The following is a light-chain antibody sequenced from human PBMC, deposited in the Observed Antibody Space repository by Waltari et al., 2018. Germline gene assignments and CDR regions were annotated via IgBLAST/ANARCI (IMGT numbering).Light chain of an antibody. V-gene: IGKV2-28*01. CDR3: MQSLQNSVT. J-gene: IGKJ5*01. CDR1: HSLQHKNRCNY. Sequence: DIAVTQYQVSVSVPPGEPASIPCSSSHSLQHKNRCNYLYWYLQKPGLSPQLLIYFASYRPSGDADRFSCSGSVTDLTLRISRVEVEDVGVYYCMQSLQNSVTFRQGTRLEIK. CDR2: FAS.